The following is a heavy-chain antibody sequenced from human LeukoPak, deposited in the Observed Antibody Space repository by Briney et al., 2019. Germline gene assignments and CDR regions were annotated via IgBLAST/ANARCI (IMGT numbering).Heavy chain of an antibody. CDR1: GYTFTDYY. D-gene: IGHD3-10*01. J-gene: IGHJ4*02. Sequence: ASVKVSCKASGYTFTDYYIHWVRQAPGQGLEWMGWINLNSGDTYYAQNFQDRVTMTGDTSISTAYMEVSRLTSDDTAVYFCARVKAYGGAGDFDYWGQGTLVTVSS. V-gene: IGHV1-2*02. CDR3: ARVKAYGGAGDFDY. CDR2: INLNSGDT.